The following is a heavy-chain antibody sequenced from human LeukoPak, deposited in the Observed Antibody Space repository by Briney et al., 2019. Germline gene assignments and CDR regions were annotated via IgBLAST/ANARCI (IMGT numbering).Heavy chain of an antibody. J-gene: IGHJ4*02. Sequence: GGSLRLSCAASGFTFSSYAMSWVRQAPGKGLEWVSAISGSGGSTYYADSVKGRFTISRDNSKNTLYLQMNSLRAEDTAVYYCATRQGYYYDSSGYYFFDYWGQGTPVTVSS. CDR2: ISGSGGST. V-gene: IGHV3-23*01. D-gene: IGHD3-22*01. CDR1: GFTFSSYA. CDR3: ATRQGYYYDSSGYYFFDY.